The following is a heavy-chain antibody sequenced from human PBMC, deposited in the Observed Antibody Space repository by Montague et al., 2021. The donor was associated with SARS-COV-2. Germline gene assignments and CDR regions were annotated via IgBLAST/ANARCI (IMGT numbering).Heavy chain of an antibody. CDR3: ARGALFYDSSGYYSDAFDV. V-gene: IGHV4-4*07. CDR2: IYTSGST. CDR1: GGSISSYY. Sequence: SETRSLTCTVSGGSISSYYWNWIRQSAGKGLEWIGRIYTSGSTNXDPSLKSRVTMSVDTSKNQFSLKLSSVTAADTAVYYCARGALFYDSSGYYSDAFDVWGQGTMVTVSS. J-gene: IGHJ3*01. D-gene: IGHD3-22*01.